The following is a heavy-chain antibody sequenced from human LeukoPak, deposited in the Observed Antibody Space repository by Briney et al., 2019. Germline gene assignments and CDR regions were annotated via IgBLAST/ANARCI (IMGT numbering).Heavy chain of an antibody. V-gene: IGHV1-69*05. Sequence: SVKVSCKASEGTFSSYAISWVRQAPGQGLEWMGGIIPIFGTANYAQKFQGRVTITTDESTSTAYMELSSLRSEDTAVYYCARGIGTIFGVVTVLYYMDVWGKGTTVTVSS. CDR2: IIPIFGTA. D-gene: IGHD3-3*01. CDR1: EGTFSSYA. CDR3: ARGIGTIFGVVTVLYYMDV. J-gene: IGHJ6*03.